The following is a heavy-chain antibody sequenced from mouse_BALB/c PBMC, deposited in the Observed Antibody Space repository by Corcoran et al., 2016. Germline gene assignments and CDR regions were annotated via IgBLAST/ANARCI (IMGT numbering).Heavy chain of an antibody. V-gene: IGHV1S136*01. J-gene: IGHJ1*01. Sequence: EVQLQQSGPELVKPGASVKMSCKASGYTFTSYVMHWVKQKPGQGLECIGYINPYNDGTKYNEKFKGKATLTSDKSSSTAYMELSSLTSEDSAVYYCARTSTMITRYFDVWGAGTTVTVSA. CDR1: GYTFTSYV. CDR2: INPYNDGT. D-gene: IGHD2-4*01. CDR3: ARTSTMITRYFDV.